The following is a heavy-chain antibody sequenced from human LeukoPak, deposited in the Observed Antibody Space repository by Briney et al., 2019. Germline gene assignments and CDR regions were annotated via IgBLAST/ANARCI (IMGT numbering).Heavy chain of an antibody. CDR3: ARGIPNAFDI. V-gene: IGHV4-34*01. CDR1: GGSFNGYY. Sequence: SETLSLTCAVFGGSFNGYYWSWIRQPPGKGLEWIGEINHSGSTNYNPSLKSRVTISVDTSKNQFSLKLSSVTAADQTIYYCARGIPNAFDIWGQGTLVTVSS. J-gene: IGHJ3*02. CDR2: INHSGST.